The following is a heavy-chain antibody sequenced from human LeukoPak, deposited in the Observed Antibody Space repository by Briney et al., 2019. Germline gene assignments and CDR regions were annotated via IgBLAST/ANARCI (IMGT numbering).Heavy chain of an antibody. J-gene: IGHJ4*02. CDR1: GFTFSSYS. CDR2: ISSSSSYI. CDR3: ARGYGSGSYYNSFDY. V-gene: IGHV3-21*01. D-gene: IGHD3-10*01. Sequence: GGSLRLSCAASGFTFSSYSMNWVRQAPGKGLEWVSSISSSSSYIYYAASVKGRFTISRDNAKNSLYLQMNSLRAEDTAVYYCARGYGSGSYYNSFDYWGQGTLVTVSS.